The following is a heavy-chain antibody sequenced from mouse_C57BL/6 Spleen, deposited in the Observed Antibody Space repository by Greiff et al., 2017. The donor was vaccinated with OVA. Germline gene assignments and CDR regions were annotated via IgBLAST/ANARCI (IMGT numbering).Heavy chain of an antibody. J-gene: IGHJ4*01. CDR2: ISNGGGST. CDR3: ARHYLYAMDY. Sequence: EVKLVESGGGLVQPGGSLKLSCAASGFTFSDYYMYWVRQTPEKRLEWVAYISNGGGSTYYPDTVKGRFTISRDNAKNTLYLQMSRLKSEDTAMYYCARHYLYAMDYWGQGTSVTVSS. CDR1: GFTFSDYY. V-gene: IGHV5-12*01.